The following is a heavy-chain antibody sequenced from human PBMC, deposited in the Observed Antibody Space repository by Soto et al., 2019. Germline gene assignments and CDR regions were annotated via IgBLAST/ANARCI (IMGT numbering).Heavy chain of an antibody. CDR3: PESRAEFCVVRGEGLCPGGGGTEPLDI. D-gene: IGHD5-12*01. CDR1: GYSFTSQY. Sequence: QVQLVQSGAEVKKPGASVKISCKASGYSFTSQYVHWVRQAPGQGLEWMGIINPNGGSITYAQKWSGKSDSRSGHGRAPLPKNRRHSTVFTGRSHLPPESRAEFCVVRGEGLCPGGGGTEPLDIWGQGTMVTVAS. CDR2: INPNGGSI. J-gene: IGHJ3*02. V-gene: IGHV1-46*01.